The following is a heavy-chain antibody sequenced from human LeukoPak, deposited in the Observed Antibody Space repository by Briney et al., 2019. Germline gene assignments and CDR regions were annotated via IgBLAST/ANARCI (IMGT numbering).Heavy chain of an antibody. CDR3: ARDHVVGLAPFDP. J-gene: IGHJ5*02. CDR2: INTGKGNT. D-gene: IGHD2-15*01. Sequence: ASVKVSCMASGYTFTDYAMHWVRQAPGERLGWMGWINTGKGNTKYSQKFQGRVTITMDTSASTAYMELSSLRSEDTAVYYCARDHVVGLAPFDPWGQGTLVTVSS. CDR1: GYTFTDYA. V-gene: IGHV1-3*04.